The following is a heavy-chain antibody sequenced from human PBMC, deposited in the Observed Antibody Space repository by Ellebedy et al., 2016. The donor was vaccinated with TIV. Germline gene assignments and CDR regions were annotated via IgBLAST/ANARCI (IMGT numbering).Heavy chain of an antibody. V-gene: IGHV1-69-2*01. CDR3: ATRIWKAAPVGP. Sequence: AASVKVSCKVSGSTFTQSFIHWVQQAPGKGLEWVGLVDPEDGEAQVAENFQGRVTITADTSSDTAYMELSSLRSEDTALYYCATRIWKAAPVGPWGQGTLCTVSS. CDR1: GSTFTQSF. D-gene: IGHD1-1*01. CDR2: VDPEDGEA. J-gene: IGHJ5*02.